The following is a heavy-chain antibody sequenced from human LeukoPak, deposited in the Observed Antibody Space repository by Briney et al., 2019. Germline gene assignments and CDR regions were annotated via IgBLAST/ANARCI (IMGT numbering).Heavy chain of an antibody. CDR1: GFTFSSDW. D-gene: IGHD3-10*01. CDR3: VRYYTRQSWYFDL. CDR2: IKPDEGEK. J-gene: IGHJ2*01. Sequence: GGSLRLSCAASGFTFSSDWMIWVRKAPGKGLEWVANIKPDEGEKYYVDSVKGRFTVSRDNAKNSLYLQMNSLRAEDTAVYYCVRYYTRQSWYFDLWGRGTLVTVSS. V-gene: IGHV3-7*01.